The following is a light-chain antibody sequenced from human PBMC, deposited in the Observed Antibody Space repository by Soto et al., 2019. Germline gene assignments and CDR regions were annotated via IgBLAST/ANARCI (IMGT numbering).Light chain of an antibody. CDR1: SSDVGSYNL. Sequence: QSALTQPAFVSGSPGQSITISCTGTSSDVGSYNLVSWYQQNPGKAPKVMIYEVSKRPSGVSYRFSGSKSGNTASLTISGLQAEDEANYYCCSYAGSGNVVFGGGTKLTVL. CDR2: EVS. V-gene: IGLV2-23*02. J-gene: IGLJ2*01. CDR3: CSYAGSGNVV.